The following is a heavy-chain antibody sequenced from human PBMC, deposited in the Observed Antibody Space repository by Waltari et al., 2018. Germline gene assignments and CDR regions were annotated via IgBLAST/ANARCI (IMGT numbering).Heavy chain of an antibody. J-gene: IGHJ4*02. CDR1: GFTCSRCW. D-gene: IGHD1-26*01. CDR2: IKQDGSEK. V-gene: IGHV3-7*01. CDR3: ARAGLGATLFDY. Sequence: EVQLVESGGGLVQPGGSLRLSCAASGFTCSRCWLRWVRQAPGKGLEWVANIKQDGSEKYYVDSVKGRFTISRDNAKNSLYLQMNSLRAEDTAVYYCARAGLGATLFDYWGQGTLVTVSS.